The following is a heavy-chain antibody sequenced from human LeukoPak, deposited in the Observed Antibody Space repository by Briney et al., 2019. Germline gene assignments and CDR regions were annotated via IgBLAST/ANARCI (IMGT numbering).Heavy chain of an antibody. Sequence: GGSLRLSCAASGFTFSSYCMSWVRQAPGKGLEWVANIKQDGSEKYYVDSVKGRFTISRDNSKNSLYLPMNSLRAEDTAVYYCARGPPRPRYCSSTSCYYYYYGMDVWGQGTTVTVSS. J-gene: IGHJ6*02. CDR1: GFTFSSYC. V-gene: IGHV3-7*03. CDR3: ARGPPRPRYCSSTSCYYYYYGMDV. CDR2: IKQDGSEK. D-gene: IGHD2-2*01.